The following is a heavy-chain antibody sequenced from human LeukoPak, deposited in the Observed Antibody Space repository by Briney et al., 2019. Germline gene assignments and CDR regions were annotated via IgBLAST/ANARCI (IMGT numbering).Heavy chain of an antibody. CDR2: IFYRGST. CDR1: GASISRYY. Sequence: SETLSLTCAVSGASISRYYWSWIRQPPKKGLEWLGYIFYRGSTSYNPSLKSRVTMSVDTSKNQFSLKLSSVTAADTAVYYCAREMNTMDVWGQGTTVSVSS. V-gene: IGHV4-59*12. J-gene: IGHJ6*02. CDR3: AREMNTMDV. D-gene: IGHD2/OR15-2a*01.